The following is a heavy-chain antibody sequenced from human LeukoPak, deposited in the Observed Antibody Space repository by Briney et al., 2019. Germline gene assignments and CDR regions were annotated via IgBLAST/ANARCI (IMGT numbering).Heavy chain of an antibody. J-gene: IGHJ4*02. Sequence: SVKVSCKASGGTFSSYAISWVRQAPGQGHEWMGGIIPIFGTANYAQKFQGRVTITTDESTSTAYMELSSLRSEDTAVYYCAVPKGGSSWYAQIDYWGQGTLVTVSS. V-gene: IGHV1-69*05. D-gene: IGHD6-13*01. CDR3: AVPKGGSSWYAQIDY. CDR2: IIPIFGTA. CDR1: GGTFSSYA.